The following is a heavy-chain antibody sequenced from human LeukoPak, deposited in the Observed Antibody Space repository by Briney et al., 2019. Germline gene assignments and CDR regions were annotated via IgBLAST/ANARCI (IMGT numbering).Heavy chain of an antibody. CDR1: GYTFTSYG. Sequence: ASVKVSCKASGYTFTSYGISWVRQAPGQGLEWMGWINPNSGGTNYAQKFQGRVTMTRDTSISTAYMELSRLRSDDTAVYYCARGTDYYGSGSDYWGQGTLVTVSS. J-gene: IGHJ4*02. CDR3: ARGTDYYGSGSDY. V-gene: IGHV1-2*02. CDR2: INPNSGGT. D-gene: IGHD3-10*01.